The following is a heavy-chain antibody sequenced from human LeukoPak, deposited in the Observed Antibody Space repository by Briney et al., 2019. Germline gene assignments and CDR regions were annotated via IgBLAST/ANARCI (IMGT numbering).Heavy chain of an antibody. V-gene: IGHV4-34*01. Sequence: SETLSLTCAGYGESFSGYYWSWIRQPPGKGLEWIGEINHSGSTNYNPSLKSRVTISVDTSKNQFSLKLSSVTAADTAVYYCARGWRYYYDSGSYYLDYWGQGTLVTVSS. CDR2: INHSGST. D-gene: IGHD3-10*01. CDR3: ARGWRYYYDSGSYYLDY. CDR1: GESFSGYY. J-gene: IGHJ4*02.